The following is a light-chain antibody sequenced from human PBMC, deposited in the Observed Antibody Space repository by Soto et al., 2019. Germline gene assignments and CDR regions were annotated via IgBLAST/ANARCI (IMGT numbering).Light chain of an antibody. Sequence: QSALTQPASVSGSPGQSITISCTGTSSDVGGYNYVSWYQHHPGKAPKLMIYEVSNRPSGVSNRFSGSKSGNTASLTISGLQAEDEAYYYCRSYTSSSTPWVFGGGTKLTVL. CDR2: EVS. CDR3: RSYTSSSTPWV. CDR1: SSDVGGYNY. J-gene: IGLJ3*02. V-gene: IGLV2-14*01.